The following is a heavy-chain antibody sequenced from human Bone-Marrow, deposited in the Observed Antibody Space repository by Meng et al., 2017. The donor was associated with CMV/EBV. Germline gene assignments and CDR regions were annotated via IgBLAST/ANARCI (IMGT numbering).Heavy chain of an antibody. D-gene: IGHD2-2*01. CDR2: ISSSSSYI. CDR1: GFTFSSYS. J-gene: IGHJ4*02. V-gene: IGHV3-21*04. Sequence: GESLKISCAASGFTFSSYSMNWVRQAPGKGLEWVSSISSSSSYIYYADSVKGRFTISRDNTKNSLYLQMNNLRAEDTAVYYCARDCSSTTCGGNYFDYWGQGTLVTVSS. CDR3: ARDCSSTTCGGNYFDY.